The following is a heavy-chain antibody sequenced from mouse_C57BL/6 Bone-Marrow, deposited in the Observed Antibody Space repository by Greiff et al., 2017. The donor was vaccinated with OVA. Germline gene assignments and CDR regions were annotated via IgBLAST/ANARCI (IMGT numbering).Heavy chain of an antibody. CDR3: ARRIYDGSSPSYAMDY. Sequence: QVQLKQPGPELVKPGASVKLSCKASGYTFTSYWMHWVKQRPGQGLEWIGNINPSNGGTNYNEKFKSKATLTVDKSSSTAYMQLSSLTSEDSAVYYCARRIYDGSSPSYAMDYWGQGTSVTVSS. D-gene: IGHD1-1*01. CDR2: INPSNGGT. CDR1: GYTFTSYW. J-gene: IGHJ4*01. V-gene: IGHV1-53*01.